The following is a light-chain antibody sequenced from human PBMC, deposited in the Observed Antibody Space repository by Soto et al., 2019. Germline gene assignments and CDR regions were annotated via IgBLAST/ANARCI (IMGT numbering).Light chain of an antibody. J-gene: IGKJ5*01. CDR3: QQYGSSPPIT. CDR2: GAS. CDR1: QSVSSSY. Sequence: EIMLTQSPGALSLSPGERATLSCRASQSVSSSYLAWYQQKPGQAPRLLIYGASSRATGIPDRFSGSGSGTDFTLTISRLEPEDFAVYYCQQYGSSPPITFGQRARLEIK. V-gene: IGKV3-20*01.